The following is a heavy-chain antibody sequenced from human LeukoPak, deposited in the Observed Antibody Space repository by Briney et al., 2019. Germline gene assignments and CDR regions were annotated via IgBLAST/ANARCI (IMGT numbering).Heavy chain of an antibody. CDR3: AKGPRYSSSLDY. Sequence: GGSLRLSWAASGFTFSSYAMSWVRQAPGRGLEWVSAISGSGGSTYYADSVKGRFTISRDNSKNTLYLQMNSLRAEDTAVYYCAKGPRYSSSLDYWGQGTLVTVSS. D-gene: IGHD6-13*01. CDR1: GFTFSSYA. V-gene: IGHV3-23*01. J-gene: IGHJ4*02. CDR2: ISGSGGST.